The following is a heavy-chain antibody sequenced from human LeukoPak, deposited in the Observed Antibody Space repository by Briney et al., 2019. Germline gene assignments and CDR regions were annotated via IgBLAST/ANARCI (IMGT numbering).Heavy chain of an antibody. CDR1: GGSISSYY. D-gene: IGHD3-22*01. J-gene: IGHJ4*02. Sequence: SETLSLTCTVSGGSISSYYWSWIRQPAGKGLEWIGRIYSSGSTNYNPSLKSRVTMSVDTSKNEFSLKLTSLTAADTAVYYCARDYYDSSGYYYSGEYFDYWGQGTLVTVSS. CDR2: IYSSGST. V-gene: IGHV4-4*07. CDR3: ARDYYDSSGYYYSGEYFDY.